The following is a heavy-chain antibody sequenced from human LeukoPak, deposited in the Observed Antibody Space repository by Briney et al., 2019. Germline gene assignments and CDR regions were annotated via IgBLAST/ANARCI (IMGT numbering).Heavy chain of an antibody. J-gene: IGHJ4*02. CDR3: ASDGDYVGY. CDR2: ISYDGSNK. CDR1: GFTFSSYA. D-gene: IGHD4-17*01. Sequence: GGSLRLSCAASGFTFSSYAMHWVRQAPGKGLEWVAVISYDGSNKYYADSVKGRFTISRDNAKNSLYLQMNSLRAEDTAVYYCASDGDYVGYWGQGTLVTVSS. V-gene: IGHV3-30-3*01.